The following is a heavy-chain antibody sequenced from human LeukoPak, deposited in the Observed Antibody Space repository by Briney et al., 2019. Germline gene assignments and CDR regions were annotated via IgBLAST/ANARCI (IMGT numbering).Heavy chain of an antibody. CDR3: ARGRYCSSTSCYKVYYYYMDV. V-gene: IGHV1-18*04. J-gene: IGHJ6*03. CDR1: GYTFTTYG. D-gene: IGHD2-2*02. Sequence: ASVKVSCKASGYTFTTYGISWVRQAPEQGLEWMGWISAYNGNTNYAQKLQDRVTMTTDTSTSTAYMELRSLRSDDTAVYYCARGRYCSSTSCYKVYYYYMDVWGKGTTVTVSS. CDR2: ISAYNGNT.